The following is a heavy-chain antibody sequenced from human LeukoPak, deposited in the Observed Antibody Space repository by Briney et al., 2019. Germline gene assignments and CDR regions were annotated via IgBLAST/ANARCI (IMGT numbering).Heavy chain of an antibody. Sequence: ASVKVSCKASGGTFSSYAISWVRQAPGQGLEWMGGIIPIFGTANYAQKFQGRVTITADKSTSTAYMELSSLRSEDTAVYYCASAHEGYDILTGFRTHRPFDYWGQGTLVTVSS. V-gene: IGHV1-69*06. CDR1: GGTFSSYA. D-gene: IGHD3-9*01. CDR2: IIPIFGTA. J-gene: IGHJ4*02. CDR3: ASAHEGYDILTGFRTHRPFDY.